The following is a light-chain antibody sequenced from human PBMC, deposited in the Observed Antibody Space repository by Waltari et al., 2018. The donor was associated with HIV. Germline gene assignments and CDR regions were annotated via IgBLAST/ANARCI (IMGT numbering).Light chain of an antibody. CDR1: SSNIGNNT. CDR2: SNN. CDR3: AAWDDSLNGLFV. J-gene: IGLJ1*01. V-gene: IGLV1-44*01. Sequence: QSVVTQPPSASGTPGQRVTIFCSGGSSNIGNNTVNWYQQLPGMAPKLIIYSNNQRPSGVPDRCSGSKSGTSASLAIGGLQSEDEAEYFCAAWDDSLNGLFVFGTGTKVTVL.